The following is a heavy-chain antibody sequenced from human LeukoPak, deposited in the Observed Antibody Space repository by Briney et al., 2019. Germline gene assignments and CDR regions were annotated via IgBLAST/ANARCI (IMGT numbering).Heavy chain of an antibody. CDR3: AKKGVVVPAPPGGWFDP. V-gene: IGHV3-23*01. D-gene: IGHD2-2*01. J-gene: IGHJ5*02. CDR2: ISGSGGST. Sequence: GGSLRLSCAASGFTFSSYAMSWVRQAPGKGLEWVSAISGSGGSTYYADSVKGRFTISRDNSKNTLYLQMNSLRAEDTAVYYRAKKGVVVPAPPGGWFDPWGQGTLVTVSS. CDR1: GFTFSSYA.